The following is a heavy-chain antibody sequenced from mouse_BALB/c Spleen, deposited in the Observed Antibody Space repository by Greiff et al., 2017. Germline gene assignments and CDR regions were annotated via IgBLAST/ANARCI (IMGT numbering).Heavy chain of an antibody. CDR3: ARANGNYVYYYAMDY. D-gene: IGHD2-1*01. V-gene: IGHV5-4*02. J-gene: IGHJ4*01. CDR2: ISDGGSYT. CDR1: GFTFSDYY. Sequence: EVMLVESGGGLVKPGGSLKLSCAASGFTFSDYYMYWVRQTPEKRLEWVATISDGGSYTYYPDSVKGRFTISRDNAKNNLYLQMSSLKSEDTAMYYCARANGNYVYYYAMDYWGQGTSVTVSS.